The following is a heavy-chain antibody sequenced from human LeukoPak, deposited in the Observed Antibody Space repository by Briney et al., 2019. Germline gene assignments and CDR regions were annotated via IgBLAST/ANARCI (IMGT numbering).Heavy chain of an antibody. J-gene: IGHJ4*02. CDR1: GGSFNGYY. CDR2: INHSGST. CDR3: ARPPAQQLAPNFDY. D-gene: IGHD6-13*01. V-gene: IGHV4-34*01. Sequence: PSETLSLTCAVYGGSFNGYYWTWIRQPPRKGLEWIGEINHSGSTNYNPSLKSRVTISVDTSKNQFSLKLSSVTAADTAVYYCARPPAQQLAPNFDYWGPGALVTVSS.